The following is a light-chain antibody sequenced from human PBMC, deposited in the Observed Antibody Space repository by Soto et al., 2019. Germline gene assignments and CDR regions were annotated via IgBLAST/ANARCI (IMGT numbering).Light chain of an antibody. CDR1: QGISNY. CDR2: AAS. J-gene: IGKJ5*01. V-gene: IGKV1-27*01. CDR3: QKYSSVIT. Sequence: DIPMTQSPSSLSASVGDRVTITCRASQGISNYLAWYQQKPGKVPKLLIYAASTLQSGVPSRFSDSGSGTDFTLTITSLQPEDVATYYCQKYSSVITFGQGTRLEIK.